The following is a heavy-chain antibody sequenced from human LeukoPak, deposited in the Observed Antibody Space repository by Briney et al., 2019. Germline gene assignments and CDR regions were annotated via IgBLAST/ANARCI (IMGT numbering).Heavy chain of an antibody. Sequence: GGSLRLSCTASGFTFSGYSMNWIRQAPGKGQEWVSSFGTRSTSIYHAGSVKGRFAISRDNAKNSLYLQMNSLRAEDTALYYCAREVSEGFDFWGQGTLVTVSS. CDR1: GFTFSGYS. D-gene: IGHD3-22*01. J-gene: IGHJ4*02. CDR3: AREVSEGFDF. CDR2: FGTRSTSI. V-gene: IGHV3-21*01.